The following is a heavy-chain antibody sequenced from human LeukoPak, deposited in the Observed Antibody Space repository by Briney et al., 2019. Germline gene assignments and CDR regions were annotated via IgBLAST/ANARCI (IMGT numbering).Heavy chain of an antibody. V-gene: IGHV5-51*01. CDR2: IYPGDSDT. D-gene: IGHD5-12*01. Sequence: GESLKISCKGSGYSFTSYWIGWVRQLPGKGLEWMGIIYPGDSDTRYSPSFQGQVTISADKSISTAYLQWSSLKASDTAMYYCARHFNGGWLARDAFDIWGQGTMVTVSS. CDR3: ARHFNGGWLARDAFDI. CDR1: GYSFTSYW. J-gene: IGHJ3*02.